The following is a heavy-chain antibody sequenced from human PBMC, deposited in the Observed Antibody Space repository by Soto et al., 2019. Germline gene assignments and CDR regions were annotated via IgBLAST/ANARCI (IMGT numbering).Heavy chain of an antibody. J-gene: IGHJ1*01. CDR2: INPNSGGT. CDR1: GYTFTGYY. V-gene: IGHV1-2*02. D-gene: IGHD3-22*01. Sequence: ASVKVSCKASGYTFTGYYMHWVRQAPGQGLEWMGWINPNSGGTNYAQKFQGRVTMTRDTSISTAYMELSRLRSDDTAVYYCAREPPYYYDSSGYNAEYFQHSGQRTRVPLCS. CDR3: AREPPYYYDSSGYNAEYFQH.